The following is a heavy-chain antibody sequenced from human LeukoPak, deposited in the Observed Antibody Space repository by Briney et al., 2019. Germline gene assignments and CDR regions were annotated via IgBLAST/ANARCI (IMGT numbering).Heavy chain of an antibody. CDR1: GGSISSYY. CDR2: IYYSGST. Sequence: SETLSLTCTVSGGSISSYYWGWIRQPPGKGLEWIGSIYYSGSTYYNQSLKSRVTTSVDSSKTQYILMLSSVTAADAADYYCAMPFNGGNSPFDYWGQGTLVTVSS. D-gene: IGHD4-23*01. CDR3: AMPFNGGNSPFDY. V-gene: IGHV4-39*06. J-gene: IGHJ4*02.